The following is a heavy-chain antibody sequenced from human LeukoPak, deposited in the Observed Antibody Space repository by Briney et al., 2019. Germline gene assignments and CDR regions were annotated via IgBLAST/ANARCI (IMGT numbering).Heavy chain of an antibody. Sequence: PGGSLRLSCAASGFTFSSYGMHWVRQAPGKGLEWVAFIRYDGSNKYYADSVKGRFTISRDNSKNTLSLQMNSLRAEDTAVYYCARKEADTSGWGNNWFVWGQGTTVTVSS. D-gene: IGHD6-19*01. CDR3: ARKEADTSGWGNNWFV. CDR2: IRYDGSNK. V-gene: IGHV3-30*02. CDR1: GFTFSSYG. J-gene: IGHJ6*02.